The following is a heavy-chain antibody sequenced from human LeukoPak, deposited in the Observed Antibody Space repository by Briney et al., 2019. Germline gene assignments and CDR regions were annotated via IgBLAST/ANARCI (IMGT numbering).Heavy chain of an antibody. CDR3: ARGPCGSTGYRGGRPDY. Sequence: ASVKVSCKASGYAFTDYYMHWVRQAPGQGLEWMGCIHPNSGGTNDVQKFQGRVNMTRDTSISTAYMELSRLRSDNTAVCYCARGPCGSTGYRGGRPDYWGQGTLVTVSS. CDR2: IHPNSGGT. D-gene: IGHD4-17*01. J-gene: IGHJ4*02. V-gene: IGHV1-2*02. CDR1: GYAFTDYY.